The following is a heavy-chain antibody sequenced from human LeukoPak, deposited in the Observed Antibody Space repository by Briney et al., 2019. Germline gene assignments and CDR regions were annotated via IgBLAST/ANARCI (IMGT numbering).Heavy chain of an antibody. CDR2: INHSGST. CDR3: ARAHSVNVVVVAATTFDY. CDR1: GGSFSGYY. V-gene: IGHV4-34*01. Sequence: SETLSLTCAVYGGSFSGYYWSWIRQPPGKGLEWIGEINHSGSTNYNPSLKSRVTISVDTSKNQFSLKLGSVTAADTAVYYCARAHSVNVVVVAATTFDYWGQGTLVTVSS. J-gene: IGHJ4*02. D-gene: IGHD2-15*01.